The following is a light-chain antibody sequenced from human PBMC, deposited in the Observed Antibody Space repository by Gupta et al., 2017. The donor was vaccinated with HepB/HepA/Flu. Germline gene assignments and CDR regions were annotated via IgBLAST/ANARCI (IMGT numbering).Light chain of an antibody. J-gene: IGKJ1*01. V-gene: IGKV3-20*01. CDR2: GAS. CDR1: QSVDTRF. CDR3: QQYGDSPWT. Sequence: EIVLTQSPGTLSLSPGERATVSCRASQSVDTRFFLWYQQKPGQGPRLLIYGASNRASGVPDRISGSGSGTDFSLTISRLEPEDFAVYYCQQYGDSPWTFGQGTKVEIK.